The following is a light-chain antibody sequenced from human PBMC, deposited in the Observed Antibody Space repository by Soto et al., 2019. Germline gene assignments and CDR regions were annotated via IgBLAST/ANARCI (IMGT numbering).Light chain of an antibody. CDR2: GNN. CDR1: SSNIGAGYD. Sequence: QSVLTQPPSVSGAPGRRVTISCTGSSSNIGAGYDVNWYQQLPGSAPKLLIYGNNNRPSGVPDRFSGSKSGPSGSLAITGLQPEDEADYYCQSYDSSLILDVFGTGTKATVL. V-gene: IGLV1-40*01. CDR3: QSYDSSLILDV. J-gene: IGLJ1*01.